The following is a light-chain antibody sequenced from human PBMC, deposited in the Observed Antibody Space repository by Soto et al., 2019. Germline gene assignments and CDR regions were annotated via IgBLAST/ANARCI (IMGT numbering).Light chain of an antibody. CDR1: QDISNF. CDR2: DAS. J-gene: IGKJ4*01. V-gene: IGKV1-33*01. CDR3: LQYDNVRLT. Sequence: DIQMTQSPSSLSASVGDRVTITCQASQDISNFLNWFQQKPGKAPKLLIYDASNLETGVPSRFSGSGSGTDFTFTISSLQPEDIGTYYCLQYDNVRLTFGGGTKVEIK.